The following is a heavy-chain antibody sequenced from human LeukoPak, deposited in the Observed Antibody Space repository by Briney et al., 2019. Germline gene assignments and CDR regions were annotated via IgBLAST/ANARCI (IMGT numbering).Heavy chain of an antibody. CDR3: AREGLGGSRKYYYYYGMDV. D-gene: IGHD3-10*01. Sequence: SETLSLTCTVSGGSISSGSYYWSWIRQPAGKGLEWIGRIYTSGSTNYNPSLKSRVTISVDTSKNQFSLKLSSVTAADKAVYYCAREGLGGSRKYYYYYGMDVWGQGTTVTVSS. CDR1: GGSISSGSYY. J-gene: IGHJ6*02. V-gene: IGHV4-61*02. CDR2: IYTSGST.